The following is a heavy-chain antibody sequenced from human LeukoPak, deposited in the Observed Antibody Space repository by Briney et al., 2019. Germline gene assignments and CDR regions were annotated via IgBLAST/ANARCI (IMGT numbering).Heavy chain of an antibody. J-gene: IGHJ4*02. D-gene: IGHD6-6*01. Sequence: PGGSLRLSCAASGFIFSNYAMHWVRQAPGKGLEWVTFIRYGGSNKYYAESVKGRSTISRDNSKNTLYLQMNSLRAEDTAVYYCAKAIHSSSSGVVDYWGQGTLVTVSS. V-gene: IGHV3-30*02. CDR3: AKAIHSSSSGVVDY. CDR1: GFIFSNYA. CDR2: IRYGGSNK.